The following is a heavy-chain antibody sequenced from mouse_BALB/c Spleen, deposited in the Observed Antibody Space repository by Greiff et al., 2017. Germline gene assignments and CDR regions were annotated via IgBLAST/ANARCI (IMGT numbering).Heavy chain of an antibody. CDR3: ARSGFYAMDY. J-gene: IGHJ4*01. D-gene: IGHD4-1*01. CDR1: GYAFSSSW. V-gene: IGHV1-82*01. CDR2: IYPGDGDT. Sequence: VQRVESGPELVKPGASVKISCKASGYAFSSSWMNWVKQRPGQGLEWIGRIYPGDGDTNYNGKFKGKATLTADKSSSTAYMQLSSLTSVDSAVYFCARSGFYAMDYWGQGTSVTVSS.